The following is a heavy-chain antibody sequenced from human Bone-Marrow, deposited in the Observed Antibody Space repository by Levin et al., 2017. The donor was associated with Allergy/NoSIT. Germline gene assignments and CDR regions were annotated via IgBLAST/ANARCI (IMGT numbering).Heavy chain of an antibody. V-gene: IGHV3-30*18. CDR3: TKARGSGGSQDPYYFYGMDV. J-gene: IGHJ6*02. D-gene: IGHD2-15*01. CDR2: ISYDGTYK. Sequence: GESLKISCVGSGFSFSIYGMHWVRQVPGKGLEWVAVISYDGTYKYYADSVKGRFTISRDNSKNTLSLQMNSLGVEDTALYYCTKARGSGGSQDPYYFYGMDVWGQGTTVTVSS. CDR1: GFSFSIYG.